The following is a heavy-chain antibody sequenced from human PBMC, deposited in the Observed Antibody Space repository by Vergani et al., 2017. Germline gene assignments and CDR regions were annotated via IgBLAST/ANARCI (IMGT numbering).Heavy chain of an antibody. D-gene: IGHD3-10*01. CDR1: GASVHSYY. CDR2: VSFRGDT. J-gene: IGHJ4*02. CDR3: ARSRIYYGAGSPDY. Sequence: QVKLQESGPGLVKPSETLSLTCTVSGASVHSYYWSWIRQPPGKGLEWMGYVSFRGDTLYDPSVKGRMTISLNTSSNQFSLYRTSVTAADTAVYYCARSRIYYGAGSPDYWGQGTLVTVSS. V-gene: IGHV4-59*02.